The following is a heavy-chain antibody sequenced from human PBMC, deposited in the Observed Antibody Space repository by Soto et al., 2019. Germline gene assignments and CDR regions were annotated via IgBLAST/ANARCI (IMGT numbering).Heavy chain of an antibody. D-gene: IGHD2-2*02. J-gene: IGHJ3*02. Sequence: QVQLVESGGGLVRPGGSLRLSCAASGFTSWDYHMSWIRQAPGKGLEWVSYISRSGSPIYYADSVKGRFTISRDNAENSLYWQMNSLRADDTAVYYCVREGRSSTSCNTGCAFDIWGQGTMVTVSS. CDR3: VREGRSSTSCNTGCAFDI. V-gene: IGHV3-11*01. CDR1: GFTSWDYH. CDR2: ISRSGSPI.